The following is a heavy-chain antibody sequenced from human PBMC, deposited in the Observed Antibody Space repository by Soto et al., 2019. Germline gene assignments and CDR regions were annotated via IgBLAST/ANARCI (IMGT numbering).Heavy chain of an antibody. J-gene: IGHJ4*02. V-gene: IGHV3-20*04. D-gene: IGHD3-22*01. Sequence: GGSLRLSCAASGFTFDDYGMSWVRQAPGKGLEWVSGINWNGGSTGYADSVKGRFTISRDNAKNSLYLQMNSLRAEDTALYYCARAKMKSDYYDSSGYPGFDYWGQGTLVTVSS. CDR3: ARAKMKSDYYDSSGYPGFDY. CDR2: INWNGGST. CDR1: GFTFDDYG.